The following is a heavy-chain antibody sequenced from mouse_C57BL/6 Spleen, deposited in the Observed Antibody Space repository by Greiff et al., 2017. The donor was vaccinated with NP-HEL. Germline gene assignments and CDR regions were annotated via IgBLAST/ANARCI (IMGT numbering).Heavy chain of an antibody. CDR1: GYTFTDYE. D-gene: IGHD1-1*01. CDR3: TSPPTVVGYFDY. V-gene: IGHV1-15*01. CDR2: IDPETGGT. J-gene: IGHJ2*01. Sequence: QVHVKQSGAELVRPGASVTLSCKASGYTFTDYEMHWVKQTPVHGLEWIGAIDPETGGTAYNQKFKGKAILTADKSSSTAYMELRSLTSEDSAVYYCTSPPTVVGYFDYWGQGTTLTVSS.